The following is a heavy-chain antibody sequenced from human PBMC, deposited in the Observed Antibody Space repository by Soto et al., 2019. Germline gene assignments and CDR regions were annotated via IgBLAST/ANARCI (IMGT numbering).Heavy chain of an antibody. CDR3: ARGAGGDWWQWLWDWFDP. CDR1: GYTFTSYA. CDR2: INAGNGNT. D-gene: IGHD6-19*01. J-gene: IGHJ5*02. V-gene: IGHV1-3*01. Sequence: QVQLVQSGAEVKKPGASVKVSCKASGYTFTSYAMHWVRQAPGQRLEWMGWINAGNGNTKYSQKFQGRVTITRDTSASTAYMELSSRRSEDTAVYYCARGAGGDWWQWLWDWFDPWGQGTLVTVSS.